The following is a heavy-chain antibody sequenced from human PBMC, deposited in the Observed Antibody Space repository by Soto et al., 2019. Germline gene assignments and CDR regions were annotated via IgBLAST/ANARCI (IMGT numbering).Heavy chain of an antibody. J-gene: IGHJ6*02. CDR2: ISYDGSNK. CDR3: ARDRTAVAGTGYYYGMDV. Sequence: QVQLVESGGGVVQPGRSLRLSCAASGFTFSSYAMHWVRQAPGKGLEWVAVISYDGSNKYYADSVKGRFTISRDNSKNTLYLQMNSLRAEDTAVYYCARDRTAVAGTGYYYGMDVWGQGTTVTVSS. D-gene: IGHD6-19*01. CDR1: GFTFSSYA. V-gene: IGHV3-30-3*01.